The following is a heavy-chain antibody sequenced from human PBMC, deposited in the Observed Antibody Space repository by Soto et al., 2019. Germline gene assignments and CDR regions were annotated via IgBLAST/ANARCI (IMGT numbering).Heavy chain of an antibody. J-gene: IGHJ4*02. D-gene: IGHD4-17*01. V-gene: IGHV4-39*01. CDR3: ATHPPYGPLDH. CDR1: GGSISSSSNH. Sequence: QLQLQESGPGLAKPSETLSLTCTVSGGSISSSSNHWGWIRQPPGKGLEWIGNIYYIENTYYNPSPKSRVTISVDTSKNQFSLRLTSVTAADTAVYYCATHPPYGPLDHWGQGTLVTVSS. CDR2: IYYIENT.